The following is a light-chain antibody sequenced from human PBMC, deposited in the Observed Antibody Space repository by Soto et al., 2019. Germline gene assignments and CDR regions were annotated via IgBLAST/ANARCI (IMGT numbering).Light chain of an antibody. J-gene: IGLJ2*01. V-gene: IGLV2-23*02. CDR2: DDT. CDR1: SSDVGNYNP. Sequence: QSALTQPASVSGSPGQSITISCTGTSSDVGNYNPVSWFQRHPGKLPKLMIYDDTKRPSGISNRFSGSKSGNTASLTISGLQPEDEADYYCCSYAGSSTFDVVFGGRTKLTVL. CDR3: CSYAGSSTFDVV.